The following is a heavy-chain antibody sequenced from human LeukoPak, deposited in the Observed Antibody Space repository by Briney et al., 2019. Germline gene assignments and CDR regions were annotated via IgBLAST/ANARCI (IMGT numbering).Heavy chain of an antibody. D-gene: IGHD2-15*01. CDR2: ISGSGGST. V-gene: IGHV3-23*01. J-gene: IGHJ4*02. Sequence: GGSLRLSFAASGFTFSSYAMSWVRQAPGKGLEWVSAISGSGGSTYYADSVKGRFTISRDNSKNTLYLQMNSLRAEDTALYYCAKALGCSGGSCSTPYDYWGQGTLVTVSS. CDR3: AKALGCSGGSCSTPYDY. CDR1: GFTFSSYA.